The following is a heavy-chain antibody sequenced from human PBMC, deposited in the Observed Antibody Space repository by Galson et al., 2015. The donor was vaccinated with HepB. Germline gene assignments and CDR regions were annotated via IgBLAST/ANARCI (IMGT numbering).Heavy chain of an antibody. CDR2: ISYDGSNK. V-gene: IGHV3-30*04. CDR3: ARDGSGSQDY. J-gene: IGHJ4*02. Sequence: SLRLSCAASGFTFSSYAMHWVRQAPGKGLEWVAVISYDGSNKYYADSVKGRFTISRDNSKNTLYLQMNSLRAEDTAVYYCARDGSGSQDYWGQGTLVTASS. CDR1: GFTFSSYA. D-gene: IGHD3-10*01.